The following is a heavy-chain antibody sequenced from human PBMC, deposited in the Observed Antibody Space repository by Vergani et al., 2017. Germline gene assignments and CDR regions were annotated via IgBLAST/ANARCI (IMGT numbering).Heavy chain of an antibody. Sequence: QVQLQESGPGLVKPSETLSLTCTVSGGSIRSYYWGWIRQPPGKGREWIGYIYYSGSTNYNPSLKSRVTISVDTSKNQFSLKLSSVTAADTAVYYGARGDPWLRFWSQGTLVTVSS. CDR1: GGSIRSYY. D-gene: IGHD5-12*01. J-gene: IGHJ4*02. CDR3: ARGDPWLRF. CDR2: IYYSGST. V-gene: IGHV4-59*01.